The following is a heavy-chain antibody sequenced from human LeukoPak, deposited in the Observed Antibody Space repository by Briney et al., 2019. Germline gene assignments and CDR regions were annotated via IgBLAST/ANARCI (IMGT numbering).Heavy chain of an antibody. CDR3: ARVRGYCTNGVCYKGYFDY. CDR1: GGSFSGYY. CDR2: INHSGST. J-gene: IGHJ4*02. Sequence: SETLSLTCAVYGGSFSGYYWSWIRQPPGKGLEWIGEINHSGSTNYNPSLKSRVTISVDTPKNQFSLKLSSVTAADTAVYYCARVRGYCTNGVCYKGYFDYWGQGTLVTVSS. V-gene: IGHV4-34*01. D-gene: IGHD2-8*01.